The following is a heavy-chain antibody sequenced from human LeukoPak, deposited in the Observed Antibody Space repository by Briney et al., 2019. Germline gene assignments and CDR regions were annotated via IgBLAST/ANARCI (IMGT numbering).Heavy chain of an antibody. CDR1: GFTFSSYD. CDR3: ARDRIFDY. CDR2: ISYDGSNK. V-gene: IGHV3-30*03. J-gene: IGHJ4*02. Sequence: GGSLRLSCAASGFTFSSYDMHWVRQAPGKGLEWVAFISYDGSNKYYADSVKGRFTISRDNSKNTLFLQMNNLRAEDTAVYYCARDRIFDYWGQGTLVAVSS.